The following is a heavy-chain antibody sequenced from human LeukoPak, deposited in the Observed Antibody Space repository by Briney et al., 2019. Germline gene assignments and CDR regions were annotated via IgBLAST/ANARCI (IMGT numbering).Heavy chain of an antibody. D-gene: IGHD3-10*01. CDR1: GYTFTSYG. CDR2: ISAYNGNT. Sequence: ASVKVSCKASGYTFTSYGISWVRQAPGQGLEWMGWISAYNGNTNYAQKLQGRVTMTTDTSTSTAYMELRSLRSDDTAVYYCARVPRLWFGEGSGFDYWAREPWSPSPQ. V-gene: IGHV1-18*01. CDR3: ARVPRLWFGEGSGFDY. J-gene: IGHJ4*02.